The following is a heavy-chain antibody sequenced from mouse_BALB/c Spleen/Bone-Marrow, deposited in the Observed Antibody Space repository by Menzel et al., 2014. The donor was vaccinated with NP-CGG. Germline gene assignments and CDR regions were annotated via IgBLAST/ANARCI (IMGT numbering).Heavy chain of an antibody. Sequence: VQLQQSGAELARPGASVKLSCKASGYTFTSYWMQWVKQRPGQGLEWIGAIYPGDGDTRYTQKFKGKATLTADRSSSTAYMQLSSLASEDSAVYFCAREGGMITTGLPYWGQGTLVTVSA. J-gene: IGHJ3*01. CDR1: GYTFTSYW. D-gene: IGHD2-4*01. CDR2: IYPGDGDT. V-gene: IGHV1-87*01. CDR3: AREGGMITTGLPY.